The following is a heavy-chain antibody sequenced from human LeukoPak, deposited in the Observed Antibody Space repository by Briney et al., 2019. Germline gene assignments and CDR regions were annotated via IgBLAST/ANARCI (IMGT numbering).Heavy chain of an antibody. V-gene: IGHV3-30*19. CDR3: ARENSGSYCFDY. Sequence: PGRSLRLSCAASGFTFSSYGMHWVRQAPGKGLEWVAVISYDGSNKYYAGSVKGRFTISRDNSKNTLYLQMNSLRAEDTAVYYCARENSGSYCFDYWGQGTLVTVSS. CDR2: ISYDGSNK. J-gene: IGHJ4*02. D-gene: IGHD1-26*01. CDR1: GFTFSSYG.